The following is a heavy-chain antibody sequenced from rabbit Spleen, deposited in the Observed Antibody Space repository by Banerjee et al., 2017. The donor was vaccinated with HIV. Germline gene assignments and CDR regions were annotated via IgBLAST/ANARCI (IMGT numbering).Heavy chain of an antibody. D-gene: IGHD6-1*01. V-gene: IGHV1S40*01. J-gene: IGHJ4*01. CDR3: ANSLAYGGGYGYTASAL. Sequence: QSLEESGGGLVKPGTSLTLTCKASGIDFSSYYYMSWVRQAPGKGLEWIGCIDTGSSGSTYYASWAKGRFTISKTSSTTVTLQMTSLTAADTATYFCANSLAYGGGYGYTASALWGPGTLVTVS. CDR1: GIDFSSYYY. CDR2: IDTGSSGST.